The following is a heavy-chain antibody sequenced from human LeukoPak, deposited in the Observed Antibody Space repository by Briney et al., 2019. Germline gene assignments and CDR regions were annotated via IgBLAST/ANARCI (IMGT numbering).Heavy chain of an antibody. CDR3: ARDPSPFYSGSYLGFDP. CDR2: IYYSGNT. D-gene: IGHD1-26*01. V-gene: IGHV4-59*01. Sequence: SETLSLTCTVSGGSISSYYWSWIRQPPGKGLEWIGYIYYSGNTNYNPSLKSRVTISVVTSKNQFSRKLSSVTAADTAVYYCARDPSPFYSGSYLGFDPWGQGTLVTVSS. CDR1: GGSISSYY. J-gene: IGHJ5*02.